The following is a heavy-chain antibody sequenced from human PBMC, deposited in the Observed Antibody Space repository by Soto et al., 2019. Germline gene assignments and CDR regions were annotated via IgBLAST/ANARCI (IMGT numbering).Heavy chain of an antibody. Sequence: PGGSLSLSCAASGFTFSSYAMHWVRQAPGKGLEWVAVISYDGSNKYYADSVKGRFTISRDNSKNTLYLQMNSLRAEDTAVYYCARDKSNYDFWSGSSLVLSGNWFDPWGQGTLVTVSS. V-gene: IGHV3-30-3*01. CDR3: ARDKSNYDFWSGSSLVLSGNWFDP. CDR2: ISYDGSNK. CDR1: GFTFSSYA. D-gene: IGHD3-3*01. J-gene: IGHJ5*02.